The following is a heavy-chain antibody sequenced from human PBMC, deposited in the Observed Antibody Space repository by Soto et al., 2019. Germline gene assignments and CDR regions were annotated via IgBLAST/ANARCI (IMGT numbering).Heavy chain of an antibody. CDR3: AKDRPYCTNGVCPFYWYFDL. D-gene: IGHD2-8*01. CDR1: GFTFSSYA. V-gene: IGHV3-23*01. J-gene: IGHJ2*01. CDR2: ISGSGGST. Sequence: EVQLLESGGGLVQPGGSLRLSCAASGFTFSSYAMSWVRQAPGKGLEWVSAISGSGGSTYYADSVKGRFTISRDNSKNTLYLQMNSLRAEDTAVYYCAKDRPYCTNGVCPFYWYFDLWGRGTLVTVSS.